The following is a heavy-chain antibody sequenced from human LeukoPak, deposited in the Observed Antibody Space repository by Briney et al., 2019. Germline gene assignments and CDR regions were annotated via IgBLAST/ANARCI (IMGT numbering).Heavy chain of an antibody. J-gene: IGHJ4*02. Sequence: GGSLRLSCAASGFTFSSYSMNWVRQAPGKGLEWVSYISSSSSTIYYADSVKGRFTISRDNAKNSLYLQMNSLRAEDTAVYYCARASSGSYIDYWGQGTLVTVSS. CDR3: ARASSGSYIDY. D-gene: IGHD1-26*01. V-gene: IGHV3-48*01. CDR2: ISSSSSTI. CDR1: GFTFSSYS.